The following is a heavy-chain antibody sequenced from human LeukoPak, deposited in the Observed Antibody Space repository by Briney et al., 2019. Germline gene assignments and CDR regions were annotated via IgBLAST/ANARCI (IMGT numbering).Heavy chain of an antibody. V-gene: IGHV3-43*01. CDR2: IIWDGGVT. D-gene: IGHD5-24*01. CDR1: GFTFDDHT. Sequence: TGGSLRLSCAASGFTFDDHTMHWVRQAPGKGLEWVSLIIWDGGVTKYAGSVKGRFTISRDNTKKSLYLQMNSLRTEDTALYYCAKSDHRGDGFNYDYWGQGTLVTVSS. CDR3: AKSDHRGDGFNYDY. J-gene: IGHJ4*02.